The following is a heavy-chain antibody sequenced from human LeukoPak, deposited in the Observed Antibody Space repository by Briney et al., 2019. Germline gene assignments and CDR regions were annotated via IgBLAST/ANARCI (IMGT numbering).Heavy chain of an antibody. CDR3: AELGITMIGGV. CDR1: GFTFSTYS. Sequence: GGSLRLFCAASGFTFSTYSMSWVRQAPGKGLEWVANIKQDGSEKYYVDFVKRRFRISRDNAKNSLYLQMNSLRAEDTAVYYCAELGITMIGGVWGKGTTVTISS. D-gene: IGHD3-10*02. J-gene: IGHJ6*04. V-gene: IGHV3-7*01. CDR2: IKQDGSEK.